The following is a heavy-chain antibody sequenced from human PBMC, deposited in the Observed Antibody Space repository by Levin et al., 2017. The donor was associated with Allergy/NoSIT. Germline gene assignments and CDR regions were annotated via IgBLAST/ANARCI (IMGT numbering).Heavy chain of an antibody. J-gene: IGHJ3*02. D-gene: IGHD2-15*01. Sequence: GESLKISCAASGFTFSSYWMNWVRQAPGKGLEWVANIKQDGSEKYHVDSVKGRFTISRDNAKNSLYLQMNSLRAEDTAVYYCARYCSGGSCNSPHAFDIWGQGTMVTVS. V-gene: IGHV3-7*01. CDR2: IKQDGSEK. CDR3: ARYCSGGSCNSPHAFDI. CDR1: GFTFSSYW.